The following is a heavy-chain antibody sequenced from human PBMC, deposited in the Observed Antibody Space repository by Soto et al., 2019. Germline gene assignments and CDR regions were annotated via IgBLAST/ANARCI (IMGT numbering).Heavy chain of an antibody. J-gene: IGHJ3*02. Sequence: GVSLRLSCAASGFSFSAYAMNWVRQAPGKGLQWVSGLVGSGADKNYADSVRGRFTVSRDNSKNTLYLQMNSLRDEDTAVYYCAKDLIAGNGVWEAFDMWGRGTKVTVSS. CDR3: AKDLIAGNGVWEAFDM. V-gene: IGHV3-23*01. CDR1: GFSFSAYA. CDR2: LVGSGADK. D-gene: IGHD2-8*01.